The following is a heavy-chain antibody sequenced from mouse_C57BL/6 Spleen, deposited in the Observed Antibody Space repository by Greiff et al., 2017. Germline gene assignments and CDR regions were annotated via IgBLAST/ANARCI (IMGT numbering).Heavy chain of an antibody. D-gene: IGHD2-3*01. J-gene: IGHJ3*01. Sequence: QVQLKQPGAELVRPGSSVKLSCKASGYTFTSYWMDWVKQRPGQGLEWIGNIYPSDSETHYNQKFKDKATLTVDKSSSTAYMQLSSLTSEDSAVYYCAREKDGYSAWFAYWGQGTLVTVSA. CDR2: IYPSDSET. CDR3: AREKDGYSAWFAY. CDR1: GYTFTSYW. V-gene: IGHV1-61*01.